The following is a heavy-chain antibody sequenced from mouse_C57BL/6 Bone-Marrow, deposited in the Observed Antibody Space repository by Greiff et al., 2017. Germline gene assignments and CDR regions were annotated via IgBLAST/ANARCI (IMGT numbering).Heavy chain of an antibody. CDR1: GYTFTSHW. V-gene: IGHV1-56*01. CDR2: IFPGSGST. CDR3: ARGGYYSNYFDY. D-gene: IGHD2-5*01. J-gene: IGHJ2*01. Sequence: VKLQQPGPELVRPGASVKISCKAPGYTFTSHWMPWVRQRPGQGLEWIGEIFPGSGSTYYNEKFKGKATLTVDTSSSTAYMQLSSLTSEDSAVYCCARGGYYSNYFDYWGQGTTLTVSS.